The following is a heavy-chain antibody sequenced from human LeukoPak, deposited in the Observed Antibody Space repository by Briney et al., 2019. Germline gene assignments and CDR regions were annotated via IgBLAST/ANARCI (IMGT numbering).Heavy chain of an antibody. Sequence: GGSLRLSCAASGFTFDDYAMHWVRQAPGKGLEWVSLISGDGGSTYYADSVKGRFTISRDNAKNSLYLQMNSLRAEDTAVYYCARVSDGAFDYWGQGTLVTVSS. J-gene: IGHJ4*02. CDR2: ISGDGGST. V-gene: IGHV3-43*02. CDR1: GFTFDDYA. CDR3: ARVSDGAFDY. D-gene: IGHD1-26*01.